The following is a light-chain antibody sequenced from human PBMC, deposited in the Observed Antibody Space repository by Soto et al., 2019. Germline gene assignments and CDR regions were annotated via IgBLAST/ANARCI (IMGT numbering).Light chain of an antibody. J-gene: IGKJ2*01. V-gene: IGKV2-24*01. CDR1: QSLLHSDGETY. CDR2: KIS. CDR3: MQATKYPPYT. Sequence: DIVLTQTPLSSPVTLGQPASISCRSSQSLLHSDGETYLSWLQQRPGQPPRLLIYKISNRFSGDPHRSXGSGAGTDFTLKISRVEAEDVGIYYCMQATKYPPYTFGQGTKLEIK.